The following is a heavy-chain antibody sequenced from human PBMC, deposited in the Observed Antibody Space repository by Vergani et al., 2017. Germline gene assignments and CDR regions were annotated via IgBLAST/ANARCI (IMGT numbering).Heavy chain of an antibody. D-gene: IGHD3-22*01. Sequence: EVQLVETGGGLIQPGGSLRLSCVASGFTVSSNYMSWVRQAPGKGLEWVSVIYSGGSTYYADSVKGRFTISRDNSKNTLYLQMNSLRAEDTAVYYCARIQGGGYNAFDIWGQGTMVTVSS. J-gene: IGHJ3*02. V-gene: IGHV3-53*02. CDR3: ARIQGGGYNAFDI. CDR2: IYSGGST. CDR1: GFTVSSNY.